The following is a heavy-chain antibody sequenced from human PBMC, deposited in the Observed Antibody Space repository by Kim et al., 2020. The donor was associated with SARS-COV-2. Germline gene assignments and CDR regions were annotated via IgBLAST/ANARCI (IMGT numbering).Heavy chain of an antibody. D-gene: IGHD5-18*01. CDR3: ARGGGYSYGALYFDY. J-gene: IGHJ4*02. Sequence: PSLKSRVTISVDTSKNQFSLKLSSVTAADTAVYYCARGGGYSYGALYFDYWGQGTLVTVSS. V-gene: IGHV4-31*02.